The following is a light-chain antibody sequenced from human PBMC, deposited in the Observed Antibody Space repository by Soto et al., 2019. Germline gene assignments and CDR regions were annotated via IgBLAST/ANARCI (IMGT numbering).Light chain of an antibody. V-gene: IGKV1-16*01. CDR3: QPYHSYPVT. Sequence: DIQMTQSPSSLSASVGDTVTITCRASQGIINFLAWFQQKPGKAPTSLISEASSLQSGVPSRFSGSGSGTDFTLTISSLQPEDFATYYGQPYHSYPVTFGGGNKVEIK. CDR2: EAS. J-gene: IGKJ4*01. CDR1: QGIINF.